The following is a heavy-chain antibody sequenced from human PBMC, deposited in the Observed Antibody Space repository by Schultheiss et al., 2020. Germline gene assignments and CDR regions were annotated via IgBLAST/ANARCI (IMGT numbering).Heavy chain of an antibody. V-gene: IGHV4-59*08. CDR3: ARATTPGGYDSGY. CDR1: GGSISSYY. J-gene: IGHJ4*02. D-gene: IGHD5-12*01. Sequence: SETLSLTCTVSGGSISSYYWSWIRQPPGKGLEWIGYIYYSGSTNYNPSLKSRVTISVDTSKNQFSLKLSSVTAADTAVYYCARATTPGGYDSGYWGRGTLVTVSS. CDR2: IYYSGST.